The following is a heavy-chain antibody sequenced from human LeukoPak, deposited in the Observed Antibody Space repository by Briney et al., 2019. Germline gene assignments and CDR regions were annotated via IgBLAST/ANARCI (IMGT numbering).Heavy chain of an antibody. J-gene: IGHJ4*02. CDR1: GYTFTSYG. D-gene: IGHD5-24*01. CDR3: ATKRLTNSRTYYFDY. Sequence: ASVKVSCKASGYTFTSYGISWVRQAPGQGLEWMGWISAYNGNTNYAQKLQGRVTMAEDTSTDTAYMELSSLRSEDTAVYYCATKRLTNSRTYYFDYWGQGTLVTVSS. V-gene: IGHV1-18*01. CDR2: ISAYNGNT.